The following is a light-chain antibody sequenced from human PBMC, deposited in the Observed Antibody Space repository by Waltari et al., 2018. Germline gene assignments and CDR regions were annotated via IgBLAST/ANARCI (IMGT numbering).Light chain of an antibody. CDR2: VAS. Sequence: EIVLTQSPATLSVSPGERATLSCRASQTINSNLAWYQPQPGQAPRLLIYVASTRAIGIPARLSGSGSGTEFTLTITSLQSEDFAVYFCQQYHKWPPYTFGQGTKLDI. CDR3: QQYHKWPPYT. CDR1: QTINSN. J-gene: IGKJ2*01. V-gene: IGKV3-15*01.